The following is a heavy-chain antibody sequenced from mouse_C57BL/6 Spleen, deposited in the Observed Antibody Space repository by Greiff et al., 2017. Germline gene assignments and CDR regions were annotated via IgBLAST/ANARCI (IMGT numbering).Heavy chain of an antibody. CDR2: IDPSDSYT. CDR3: ARGYDGYYWYFDD. Sequence: QVQLQQPGAELVMPGASVKLSCKASGYTFTSYWMHWVKQRPGQGLEWIGEIDPSDSYTNYNQKFKGKSTLTVDTSSSTAYMQLSSLTSEDSAVYYCARGYDGYYWYFDDWGTGTTVTVSS. D-gene: IGHD2-3*01. CDR1: GYTFTSYW. V-gene: IGHV1-69*01. J-gene: IGHJ1*03.